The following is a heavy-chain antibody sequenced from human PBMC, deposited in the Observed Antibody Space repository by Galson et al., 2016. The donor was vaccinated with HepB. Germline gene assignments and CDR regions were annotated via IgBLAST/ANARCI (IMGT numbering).Heavy chain of an antibody. CDR3: AKIDDSRWSFDL. Sequence: SLRLSCAASGFTFRNHWMSRIRQAPGKGLEWVANIKYDGNEKYYVESMKGRFTVSRDNARDSLYLQMNSLRADDTAVYYCAKIDDSRWSFDLWGRGTLVTVSS. J-gene: IGHJ2*01. CDR2: IKYDGNEK. V-gene: IGHV3-7*03. CDR1: GFTFRNHW. D-gene: IGHD3-16*01.